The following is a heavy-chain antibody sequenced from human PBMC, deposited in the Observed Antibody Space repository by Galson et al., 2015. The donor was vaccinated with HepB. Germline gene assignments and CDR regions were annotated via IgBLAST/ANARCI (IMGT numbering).Heavy chain of an antibody. V-gene: IGHV1-3*01. D-gene: IGHD4-17*01. J-gene: IGHJ4*02. Sequence: SVTVSCKASGSTFTSYAMHWVRQAPGQRLEWMGWINAGNGNTKYSQKFQGRVTITRDTSASTAYMELSSLRSEDTAVYYCARGPTVYGDYVKFDYWGQGTLVTVSS. CDR2: INAGNGNT. CDR1: GSTFTSYA. CDR3: ARGPTVYGDYVKFDY.